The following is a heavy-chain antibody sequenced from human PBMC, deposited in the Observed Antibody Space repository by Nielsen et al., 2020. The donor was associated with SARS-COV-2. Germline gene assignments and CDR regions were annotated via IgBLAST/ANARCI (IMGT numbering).Heavy chain of an antibody. CDR3: ARDLRGYIDY. Sequence: ASVKVSCKAFGYTFSSYLIHWVRQAPGQRLEWLGWINSDKGYTKYSESFQGRLTITRDTSATTSYMELRSLTSGDTALYFCARDLRGYIDYWGQGTLVTVSS. V-gene: IGHV1-3*01. CDR1: GYTFSSYL. CDR2: INSDKGYT. J-gene: IGHJ4*02.